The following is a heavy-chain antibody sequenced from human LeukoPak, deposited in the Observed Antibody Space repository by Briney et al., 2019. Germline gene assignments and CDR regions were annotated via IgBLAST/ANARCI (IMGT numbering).Heavy chain of an antibody. Sequence: GASVKVSCKASGYTFTNYAISWVRQAPGQGLEWMGWISTYNGNTNYAQKFQGRVTMTRDTSISTAYMELSRLRSDDTAVYYCAKVGGQSDEEDYYYYMDVWGKGTTVTVSS. D-gene: IGHD3-16*01. CDR2: ISTYNGNT. CDR1: GYTFTNYA. CDR3: AKVGGQSDEEDYYYYMDV. J-gene: IGHJ6*03. V-gene: IGHV1-18*01.